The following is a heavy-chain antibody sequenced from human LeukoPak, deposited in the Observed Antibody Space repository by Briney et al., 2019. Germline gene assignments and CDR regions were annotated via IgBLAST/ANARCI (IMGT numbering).Heavy chain of an antibody. J-gene: IGHJ4*02. V-gene: IGHV4-34*01. CDR3: ARHEPTYYYDYFDY. CDR2: INHSGST. D-gene: IGHD3-10*01. CDR1: GGSFSGYY. Sequence: SETLSLTCAVYGGSFSGYYWSWIRQPPGKGLEWIGEINHSGSTNYNPSLKSRVTISVDTSKNQFSLKLSSVTAADTAVYYCARHEPTYYYDYFDYWGQGTLVTVSS.